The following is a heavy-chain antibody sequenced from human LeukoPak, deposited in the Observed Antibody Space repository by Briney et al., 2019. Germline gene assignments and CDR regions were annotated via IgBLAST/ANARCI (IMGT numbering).Heavy chain of an antibody. V-gene: IGHV1-69*13. D-gene: IGHD5-24*01. CDR2: IIPIFG. Sequence: SVKVSCKASGGTFSSYAISWGRQAPGQGLEWMGGIIPIFGTITAGESTSTAYMELSSLRSEDTAVYYCAREPYVEMATILYFDYWGQGTLVTVSS. CDR1: GGTFSSYA. J-gene: IGHJ4*02. CDR3: AREPYVEMATILYFDY.